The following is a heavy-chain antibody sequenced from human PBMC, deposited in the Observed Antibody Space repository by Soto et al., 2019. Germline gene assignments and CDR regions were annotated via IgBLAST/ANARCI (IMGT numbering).Heavy chain of an antibody. Sequence: AETLSLTCAVYGGSLSGYYWSWIRQPPGKGLEWIGEINHSGSTKYNPSLKSRVTISVDTSKNQFSLKLSSVTAADTAVYYCARGGYYARYAFDIWGQGTMVTVSS. CDR1: GGSLSGYY. J-gene: IGHJ3*02. V-gene: IGHV4-34*01. D-gene: IGHD3-10*01. CDR2: INHSGST. CDR3: ARGGYYARYAFDI.